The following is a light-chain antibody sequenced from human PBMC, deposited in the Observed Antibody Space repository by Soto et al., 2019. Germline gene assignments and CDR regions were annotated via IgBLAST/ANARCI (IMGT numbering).Light chain of an antibody. V-gene: IGKV3-15*01. CDR3: QQYYSWPLT. J-gene: IGKJ4*01. Sequence: EIVMTQSPATLSVSPGERAALSCRASQSLTSYLAWFQQKPGQAPSLIIYGASARATGIPDRFSGSGSGTEFTLTINSLQSEDFAVYYCQQYYSWPLTFGGGTTVEIK. CDR2: GAS. CDR1: QSLTSY.